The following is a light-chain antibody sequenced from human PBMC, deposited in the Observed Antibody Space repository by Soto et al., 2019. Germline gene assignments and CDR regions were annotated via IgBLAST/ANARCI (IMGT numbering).Light chain of an antibody. V-gene: IGKV1-39*01. Sequence: IQMTKSPSSLSASIGDRVTMTCRASQSITSYLNWYQQKPGKAPKLLIYAASSLQSGVPSRFSGSGSGTDFTLTISSLQPEDFATYYCQQSYSTPITFAGVTKV. J-gene: IGKJ4*01. CDR2: AAS. CDR1: QSITSY. CDR3: QQSYSTPIT.